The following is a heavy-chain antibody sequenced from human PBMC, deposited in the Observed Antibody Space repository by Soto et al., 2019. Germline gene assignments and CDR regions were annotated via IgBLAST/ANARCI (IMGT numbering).Heavy chain of an antibody. CDR1: GFTFSSYG. D-gene: IGHD3-22*01. CDR3: AKDTYYHDSSGYYVFDY. J-gene: IGHJ4*02. CDR2: ISYDGSNK. V-gene: IGHV3-30*18. Sequence: QVQLVESGGGVVQPGRSLTLSCAASGFTFSSYGVLWVRQAPGKGLEWVALISYDGSNKYYADSVKGRFTISRDNSKNTLYLQMNGLGAEDTAVYYCAKDTYYHDSSGYYVFDYWGQGTLVTVSS.